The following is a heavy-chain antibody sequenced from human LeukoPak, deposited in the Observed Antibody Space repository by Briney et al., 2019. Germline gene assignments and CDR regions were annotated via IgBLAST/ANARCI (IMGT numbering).Heavy chain of an antibody. J-gene: IGHJ4*02. CDR2: IYYSGTT. CDR1: GGSISSSSYY. CDR3: ARKRQWFGELSLDY. D-gene: IGHD3-10*01. Sequence: PSETLSLTCNVSGGSISSSSYYWGWIRQPPGKGLELIGNIYYSGTTYYNPSLKSRVTISVDTSKNQFSLKLSSVTAADTAVYYCARKRQWFGELSLDYWGQGTLVTVSS. V-gene: IGHV4-39*07.